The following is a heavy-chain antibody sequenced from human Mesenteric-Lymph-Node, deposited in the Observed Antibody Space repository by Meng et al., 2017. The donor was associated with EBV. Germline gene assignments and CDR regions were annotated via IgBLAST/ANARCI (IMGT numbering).Heavy chain of an antibody. V-gene: IGHV4-39*01. CDR1: GGSISNSNFY. CDR2: IFHSGST. D-gene: IGHD5-24*01. CDR3: ARPRRWLQSEFDL. Sequence: QLRLRARGAGLGRPSWALSLTCAVSGGSISNSNFYVGWVRQPPGKGLEWMGIIFHSGSTYYNPSLKNRVIVSVDTSKNQFARKLNSLTTADTAMYYCARPRRWLQSEFDLWGPGTLVTVSS. J-gene: IGHJ4*02.